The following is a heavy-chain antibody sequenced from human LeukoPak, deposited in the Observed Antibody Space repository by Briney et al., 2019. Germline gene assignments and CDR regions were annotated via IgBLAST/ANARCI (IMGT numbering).Heavy chain of an antibody. CDR3: AKPGGSGSYGDWYFDL. Sequence: GGSLRLSCAASGFTFSDYYMSWIRQAPGKGLEWVSAISNGGGYTYYADSVKGRFTISRDNSMNTLYLQMNSLRAEDTAVYYCAKPGGSGSYGDWYFDLWGRGTLVTVSS. CDR2: ISNGGGYT. D-gene: IGHD1-26*01. CDR1: GFTFSDYY. J-gene: IGHJ2*01. V-gene: IGHV3-23*01.